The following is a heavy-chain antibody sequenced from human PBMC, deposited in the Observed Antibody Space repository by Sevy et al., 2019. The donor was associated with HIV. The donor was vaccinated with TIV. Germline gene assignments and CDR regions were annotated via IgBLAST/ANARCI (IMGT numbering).Heavy chain of an antibody. J-gene: IGHJ3*02. CDR1: GFTFSGSA. CDR2: IRSKANSYAT. D-gene: IGHD2-15*01. V-gene: IGHV3-73*01. CDR3: TRLLGYCSGGSCHDAFDI. Sequence: GGSLRLSCAASGFTFSGSAMHWVRQASGKGLEWVGRIRSKANSYATAYAALVKGRFTISRDDSKNTAYLQMNSLKTEDTTVYYCTRLLGYCSGGSCHDAFDIWGQGTMVTVSS.